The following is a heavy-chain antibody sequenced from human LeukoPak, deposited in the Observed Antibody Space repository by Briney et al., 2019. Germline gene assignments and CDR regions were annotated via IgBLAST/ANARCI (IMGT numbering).Heavy chain of an antibody. CDR2: IRSKTYGGTT. D-gene: IGHD4-23*01. J-gene: IGHJ4*02. CDR3: TRAVAHLDY. Sequence: GGSLRLSCRASGFTFGDHAMSWVRQAPGEGLEWVGFIRSKTYGGTTEYAASVKGRFTISRDDSKSIAYLQMNSLKTEDTAVYYCTRAVAHLDYWGQGTLVTVSS. V-gene: IGHV3-49*04. CDR1: GFTFGDHA.